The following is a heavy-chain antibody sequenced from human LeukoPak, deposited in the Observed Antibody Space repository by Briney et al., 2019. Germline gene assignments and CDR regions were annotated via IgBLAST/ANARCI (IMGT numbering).Heavy chain of an antibody. D-gene: IGHD5-18*01. J-gene: IGHJ6*04. CDR3: ATDHVDTAMVLDV. CDR2: FDPEDGET. CDR1: GYTLTELS. V-gene: IGHV1-24*01. Sequence: GASVKVSCKVSGYTLTELSMHWVRQAPGKGLEWMGGFDPEDGETIYAQKFQGRVTKTEDISTDTAYMELSSLRSEDTAVYYCATDHVDTAMVLDVWGKGTTVTVSS.